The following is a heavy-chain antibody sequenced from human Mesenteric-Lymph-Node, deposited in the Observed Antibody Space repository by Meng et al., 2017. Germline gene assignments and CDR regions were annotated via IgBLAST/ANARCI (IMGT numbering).Heavy chain of an antibody. Sequence: QVQLVQSGAEVKNPGASVKVSCKTSGYSFTTYGIHWVRQAPGQILEWMGWVNAASGNTRYSQKFQDRVTINRDTAASSAYMEVSSLRSEDTAVYYCAKSSLHAGTLYFDSWGQGTLVTVSS. J-gene: IGHJ4*02. CDR1: GYSFTTYG. CDR2: VNAASGNT. CDR3: AKSSLHAGTLYFDS. V-gene: IGHV1-3*01. D-gene: IGHD2-21*02.